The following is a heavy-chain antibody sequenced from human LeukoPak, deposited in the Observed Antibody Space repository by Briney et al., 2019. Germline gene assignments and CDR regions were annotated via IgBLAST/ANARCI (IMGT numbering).Heavy chain of an antibody. D-gene: IGHD3-10*01. CDR3: AKVRATYYYGSGSYNAFDI. V-gene: IGHV3-23*01. J-gene: IGHJ3*02. CDR1: GFTFSSYA. CDR2: ISGSGGST. Sequence: GGSLRLSCAASGFTFSSYAMSWVRQAPGKGLEWVSAISGSGGSTYYADSVKGRFTISRDNSKNTLYLQMNSLRAKDTAVYYCAKVRATYYYGSGSYNAFDIWGQGTMVTVSS.